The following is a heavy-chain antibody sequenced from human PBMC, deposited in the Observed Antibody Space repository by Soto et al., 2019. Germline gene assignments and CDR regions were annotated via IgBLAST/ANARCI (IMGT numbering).Heavy chain of an antibody. D-gene: IGHD1-1*01. Sequence: QVQLVQSGAEVKKPGASVKVSCKASGYTFTGYAIHWVRQAPGQRLEWMGWINAGNGKTKYSQKFQDRVTITRDTSASIAYMDLSSLRSEDTAVXYCARGRWTETTADYYLDYWGQGTLVTVSS. CDR1: GYTFTGYA. V-gene: IGHV1-3*01. CDR2: INAGNGKT. J-gene: IGHJ4*02. CDR3: ARGRWTETTADYYLDY.